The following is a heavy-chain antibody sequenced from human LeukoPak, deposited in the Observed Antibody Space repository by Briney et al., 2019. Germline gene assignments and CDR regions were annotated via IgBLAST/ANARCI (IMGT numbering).Heavy chain of an antibody. CDR1: GCSISSGYY. CDR2: IYHSGST. V-gene: IGHV4-38-2*02. D-gene: IGHD5-18*01. CDR3: ARDSGYSYGPRYYFDY. J-gene: IGHJ4*02. Sequence: SETLSLTCAVSGCSISSGYYWGWIRQPPGKGLEWIGSIYHSGSTYYNPSLKSRVTISVDTSKNQFSLKLSSVTAADTAVYYCARDSGYSYGPRYYFDYWGQGTLVTVSS.